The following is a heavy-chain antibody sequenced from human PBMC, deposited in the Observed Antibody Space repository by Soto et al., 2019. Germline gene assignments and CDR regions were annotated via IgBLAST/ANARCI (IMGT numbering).Heavy chain of an antibody. Sequence: PSETLSLTCTVSGGSISSYYWSWIRQPPGKGLEWIGYIYYSGSTNYNPSLKSRVTISVDTSKNQFSLKLSSVTAADTAVYYCARVFRGAVITPPEVYFDYWGQGTLVTVSS. V-gene: IGHV4-59*01. CDR1: GGSISSYY. D-gene: IGHD3-3*01. CDR2: IYYSGST. J-gene: IGHJ4*02. CDR3: ARVFRGAVITPPEVYFDY.